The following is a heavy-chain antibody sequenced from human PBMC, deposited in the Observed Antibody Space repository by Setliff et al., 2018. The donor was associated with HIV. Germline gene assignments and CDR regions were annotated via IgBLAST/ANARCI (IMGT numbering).Heavy chain of an antibody. J-gene: IGHJ4*02. D-gene: IGHD1-26*01. CDR2: IYHSGST. CDR1: GYSINSGYY. Sequence: SETLSLTCAVSGYSINSGYYWGWIRQPPGKGLEWIGSIYHSGSTYYNPSPKSRVSISVDTSKNQFSLKLSSLTAADTAVYHCARDPIVFDYWGQGTLVTVSS. V-gene: IGHV4-38-2*01. CDR3: ARDPIVFDY.